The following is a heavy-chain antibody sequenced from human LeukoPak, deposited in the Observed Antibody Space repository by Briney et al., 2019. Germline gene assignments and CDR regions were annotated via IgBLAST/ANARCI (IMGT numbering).Heavy chain of an antibody. CDR2: ISSSSSYI. J-gene: IGHJ6*03. Sequence: GGSLRLSCAVSGFTFSSDSMNWVRQAPGKGLEWVSSISSSSSYIYYADSVKGRFTISRDIAKNSLYLQMNSLRDEDTAVYYCARREGGGGYMDVWGKGTTVTVSS. D-gene: IGHD2-15*01. V-gene: IGHV3-21*01. CDR3: ARREGGGGYMDV. CDR1: GFTFSSDS.